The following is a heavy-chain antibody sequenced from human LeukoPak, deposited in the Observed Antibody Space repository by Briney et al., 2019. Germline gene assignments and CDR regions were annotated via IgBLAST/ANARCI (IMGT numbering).Heavy chain of an antibody. J-gene: IGHJ6*02. CDR1: GGSISSSNW. V-gene: IGHV4-4*02. CDR3: ARAVYGSGSSIDRGMDV. D-gene: IGHD3-10*01. CDR2: IYHSGST. Sequence: PSGTLSLTCAVSGGSISSSNWWSWVRQPPGKGLEWIGEIYHSGSTNYNPSLKSRVTISVDTSKNQFSLKLSSVTAADTAVYYCARAVYGSGSSIDRGMDVWGQGTTVTVSS.